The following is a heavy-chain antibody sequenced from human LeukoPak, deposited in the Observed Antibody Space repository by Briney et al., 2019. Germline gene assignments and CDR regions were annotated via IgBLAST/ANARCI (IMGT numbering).Heavy chain of an antibody. V-gene: IGHV4-30-4*07. J-gene: IGHJ3*02. CDR1: GGSISSGGYS. CDR3: ARDQDYGDAFDI. D-gene: IGHD4-17*01. Sequence: SETLSLTCAVSGGSISSGGYSWSWIRQPPGTGLEWIGYIYYSGSTYYNPSLKSRVTISVDTSKNQFSLKLSSVTAADTAVYYCARDQDYGDAFDIWGQGTMVTVSS. CDR2: IYYSGST.